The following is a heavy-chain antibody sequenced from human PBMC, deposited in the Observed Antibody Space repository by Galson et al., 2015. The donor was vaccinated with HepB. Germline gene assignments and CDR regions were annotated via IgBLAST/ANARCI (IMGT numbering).Heavy chain of an antibody. CDR3: AREIHKYFYDSSGYDY. D-gene: IGHD3-22*01. CDR1: GDSVSNNYAA. Sequence: CAISGDSVSNNYAAWNWIRQSPSRGLEWLGRTYYRSKWYNDYANSVKSRVTINSDTSKNQFSLHLKSVTPDDTAAYYCAREIHKYFYDSSGYDYWGQGSLVTVSS. J-gene: IGHJ4*02. CDR2: TYYRSKWYN. V-gene: IGHV6-1*01.